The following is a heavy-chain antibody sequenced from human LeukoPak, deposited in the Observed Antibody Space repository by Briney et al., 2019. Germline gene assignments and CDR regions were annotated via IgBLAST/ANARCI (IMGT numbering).Heavy chain of an antibody. Sequence: GGSLRLSCAASGFTFSSYAMSWVRQAPGKGLEWVSAISGSGVTTYYADSVKGRFTISRDNSKNTLYLQMNSLRAEDTALYYCAKDRDYYLVGFFDYWGQGTPVTVSS. CDR1: GFTFSSYA. CDR2: ISGSGVTT. J-gene: IGHJ4*02. V-gene: IGHV3-23*01. D-gene: IGHD3-10*01. CDR3: AKDRDYYLVGFFDY.